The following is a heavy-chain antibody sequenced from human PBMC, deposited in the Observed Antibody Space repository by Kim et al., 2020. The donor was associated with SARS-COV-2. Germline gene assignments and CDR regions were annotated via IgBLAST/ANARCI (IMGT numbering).Heavy chain of an antibody. CDR1: GFTFNDHY. D-gene: IGHD2-8*02. CDR3: VRCTVSCDFLDS. CDR2: SRNKANSYTT. J-gene: IGHJ4*02. Sequence: GGSLRLSCATSGFTFNDHYMDWVRQAPGKGLEWVARSRNKANSYTTEYAASVRGRFTISRDNSENFLYLQMNSLKSEDTAVYYCVRCTVSCDFLDSWGQGTLVTVSS. V-gene: IGHV3-72*01.